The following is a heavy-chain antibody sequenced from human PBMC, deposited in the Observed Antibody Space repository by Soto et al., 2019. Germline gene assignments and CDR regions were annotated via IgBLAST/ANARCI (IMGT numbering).Heavy chain of an antibody. CDR3: AKSKDSSIFGVVIYYFDY. J-gene: IGHJ4*02. CDR1: GFTFSSFG. V-gene: IGHV3-23*01. CDR2: LSANGGST. D-gene: IGHD3-3*01. Sequence: EVQLLESGGDLVQPGGSLRLSCAASGFTFSSFGMNWVRQAPGKGLEWVSSLSANGGSTYYADSVKGRFSISRDNAKNTLFLQMNSLRAEDTAVYYCAKSKDSSIFGVVIYYFDYWGQVNLVTVSA.